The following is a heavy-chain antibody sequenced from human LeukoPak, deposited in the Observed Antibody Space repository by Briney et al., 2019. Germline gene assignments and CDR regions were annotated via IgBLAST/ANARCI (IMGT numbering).Heavy chain of an antibody. V-gene: IGHV1-69*13. CDR2: IIPIFGTA. CDR3: ARSYGSGPARFDP. CDR1: GGTSSSYA. Sequence: SVKISCKASGGTSSSYAISWVRQAPGQGLEWMGGIIPIFGTANYAQKFQGRVTITADESTSTAYMELSSLRSEDTAVYYCARSYGSGPARFDPWGQGTLVTVSS. J-gene: IGHJ5*02. D-gene: IGHD3-10*01.